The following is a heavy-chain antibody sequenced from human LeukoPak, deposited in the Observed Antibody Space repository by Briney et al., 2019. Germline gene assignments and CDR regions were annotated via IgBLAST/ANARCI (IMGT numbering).Heavy chain of an antibody. Sequence: VDSLKISCMGSEYRFTSYWIGWVRPMPGECLEWRCIIYPGDSNTRYNPSCQGQVTISADKSISTAYLQWSSLKASDTAMYYCARRPPASSSWDSWGQGTPVTVSS. J-gene: IGHJ4*02. CDR3: ARRPPASSSWDS. V-gene: IGHV5-51*01. D-gene: IGHD6-13*01. CDR1: EYRFTSYW. CDR2: IYPGDSNT.